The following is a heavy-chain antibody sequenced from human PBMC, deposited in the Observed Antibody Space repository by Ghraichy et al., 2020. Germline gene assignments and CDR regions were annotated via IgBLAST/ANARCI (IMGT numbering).Heavy chain of an antibody. D-gene: IGHD3-3*01. V-gene: IGHV3-23*01. J-gene: IGHJ6*02. CDR3: AKDLRDYDFWSGNSKTTFGMGV. CDR1: GFTFSSYA. CDR2: ISGSGGST. Sequence: GGSLRLSCAASGFTFSSYAMSWVRQAPGKGLEWVSAISGSGGSTYYADSVKGRFTISRDNSKNTLYLQMNSLRAEDTAVYYCAKDLRDYDFWSGNSKTTFGMGVWGQGTPVTVSS.